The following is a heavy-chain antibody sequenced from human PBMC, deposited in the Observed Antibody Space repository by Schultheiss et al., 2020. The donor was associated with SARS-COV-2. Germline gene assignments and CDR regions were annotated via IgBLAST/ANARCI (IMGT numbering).Heavy chain of an antibody. Sequence: GGSLRLSCAASGLTFRTVWMTWLRQAPGKGLEWVGHIRSKVNGGTIEYATPVRDRFIVSRDDAKNTVYVQMNSLKTEDTAVYYCATDVPFTGGGGIRLWGRGTMGTVSS. CDR2: IRSKVNGGTI. CDR1: GLTFRTVW. D-gene: IGHD3-16*01. CDR3: ATDVPFTGGGGIRL. V-gene: IGHV3-15*01. J-gene: IGHJ3*01.